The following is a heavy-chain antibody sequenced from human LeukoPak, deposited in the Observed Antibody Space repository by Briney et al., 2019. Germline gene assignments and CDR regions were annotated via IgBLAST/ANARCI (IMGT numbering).Heavy chain of an antibody. D-gene: IGHD3-16*01. Sequence: GGSLRLSCAASGFAFSSYEMNWVRQAPGKGLEWVSYISSNGDTIYYADSVKGRSTISRDNAKKSLYLQMNSLRVEDTAVYYCSSAYGGLLDYWGQGTLVTVSS. CDR3: SSAYGGLLDY. V-gene: IGHV3-48*03. CDR2: ISSNGDTI. J-gene: IGHJ4*02. CDR1: GFAFSSYE.